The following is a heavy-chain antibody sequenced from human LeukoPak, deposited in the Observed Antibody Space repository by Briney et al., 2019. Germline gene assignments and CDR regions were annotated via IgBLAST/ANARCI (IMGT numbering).Heavy chain of an antibody. CDR3: AREAGVAAAVHFDY. J-gene: IGHJ4*02. V-gene: IGHV4-59*01. D-gene: IGHD6-13*01. CDR1: GGSISNYX. CDR2: IYNSGGT. Sequence: GGSISNYXXSWIRQXPGKGMEXXGYIYNSGGTSYNTSLKRRVNISVEKSKNKLSRKLTSVTTADTAVYYCAREAGVAAAVHFDYWGQGSLVTVSS.